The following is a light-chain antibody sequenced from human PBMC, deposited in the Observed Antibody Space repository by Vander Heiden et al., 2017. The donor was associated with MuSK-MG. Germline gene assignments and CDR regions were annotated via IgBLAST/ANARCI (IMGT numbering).Light chain of an antibody. Sequence: DIVMTQSPDSLAVSLGERATINCKSSQSVLYSSNNKNYLAWYQQKPGQPPKLLIYWAYTRESGVPDRFSGSGSGTDFTLTISSLQAEDVAVYYCQQDDSTPWTFGQGTKVEIK. J-gene: IGKJ1*01. V-gene: IGKV4-1*01. CDR2: WAY. CDR1: QSVLYSSNNKNY. CDR3: QQDDSTPWT.